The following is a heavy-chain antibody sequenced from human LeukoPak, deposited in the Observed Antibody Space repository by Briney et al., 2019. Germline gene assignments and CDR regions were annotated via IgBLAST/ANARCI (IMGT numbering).Heavy chain of an antibody. J-gene: IGHJ4*02. CDR3: ARSLTKVRGYDY. V-gene: IGHV3-30*02. CDR2: IQYDGSNE. CDR1: GFTFSSYG. D-gene: IGHD3-10*01. Sequence: GGSLRLSCAASGFTFSSYGMHWVRQAPGKELEWVTFIQYDGSNEYQADSVKGRFSISRDNSKNTVYLQMNSLRTEDTAVYYCARSLTKVRGYDYWGQGTLVTVSS.